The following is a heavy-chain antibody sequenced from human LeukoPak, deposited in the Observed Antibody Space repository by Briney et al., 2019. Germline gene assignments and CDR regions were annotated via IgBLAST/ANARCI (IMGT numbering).Heavy chain of an antibody. V-gene: IGHV1-2*02. CDR3: ARDESSDPSQGP. D-gene: IGHD1-26*01. CDR1: GYTFTSYA. CDR2: INPNSGGT. J-gene: IGHJ5*02. Sequence: ASVKVSCKASGYTFTSYAMHWVRQAPGQGLEWMGWINPNSGGTNYAQKFQGRVTMTRDTSISTAYMELSRLRSDDTAVYYCARDESSDPSQGPWGQGTLVTVSS.